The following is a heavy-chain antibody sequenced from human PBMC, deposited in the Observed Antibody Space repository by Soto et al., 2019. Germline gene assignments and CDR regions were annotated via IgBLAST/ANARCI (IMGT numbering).Heavy chain of an antibody. Sequence: GGSLRLSCAASGFTFSSYSMNWVRQAPGKGLEWVSYISSSRSTIYYADSVKGRFTISRDNAKNSLYLQMNSLRAEDTAVYYCARGPALSPMDVWGKGTTVTVSS. V-gene: IGHV3-48*01. J-gene: IGHJ6*03. CDR3: ARGPALSPMDV. CDR1: GFTFSSYS. CDR2: ISSSRSTI.